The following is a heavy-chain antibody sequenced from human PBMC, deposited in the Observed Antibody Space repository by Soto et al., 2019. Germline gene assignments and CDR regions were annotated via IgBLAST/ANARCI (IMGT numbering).Heavy chain of an antibody. D-gene: IGHD6-13*01. CDR3: ARELGAAVIDY. CDR1: GGSVSSGSSY. J-gene: IGHJ4*02. V-gene: IGHV4-61*01. Sequence: SETLSLTCTVSGGSVSSGSSYWSWIRQPPGNGLEWIGYIYYSGSTNYNPSPKSRVTISVDTSTNHFSLKLSSVTPADPAVYYCARELGAAVIDYWGQGTLVTV. CDR2: IYYSGST.